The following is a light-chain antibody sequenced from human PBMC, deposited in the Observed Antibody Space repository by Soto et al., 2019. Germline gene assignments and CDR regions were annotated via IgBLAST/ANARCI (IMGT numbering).Light chain of an antibody. CDR3: SSYAGSSNLV. CDR2: EIS. CDR1: SSDVGSYNY. Sequence: QSALTQPPSASGATGQSVTISCTGTSSDVGSYNYVSWYQQYPGKAPKLMIYEISKRPSGFPDRFSGSKSGNTASLTVSGLQAEDEADYYCSSYAGSSNLVFGGGTKVTVL. V-gene: IGLV2-8*01. J-gene: IGLJ2*01.